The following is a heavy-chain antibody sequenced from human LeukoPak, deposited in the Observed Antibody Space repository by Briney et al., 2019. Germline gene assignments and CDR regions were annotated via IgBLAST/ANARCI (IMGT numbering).Heavy chain of an antibody. Sequence: GGSLRLSCAASGFTFNNYVMSWVRQAPGKGLEWVSTINSGGAISYADSVKGRFTISRDNPKNTLYLQMNSLRAEDTAVYYCAKKGAAAYDRLFDYWGQGTLVTVSS. V-gene: IGHV3-23*01. CDR3: AKKGAAAYDRLFDY. CDR2: INSGGAI. J-gene: IGHJ4*02. CDR1: GFTFNNYV. D-gene: IGHD6-13*01.